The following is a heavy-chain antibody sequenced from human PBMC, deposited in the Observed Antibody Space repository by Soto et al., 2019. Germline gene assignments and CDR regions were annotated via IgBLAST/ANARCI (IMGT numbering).Heavy chain of an antibody. V-gene: IGHV4-4*07. D-gene: IGHD6-19*01. CDR3: ARVQHSSGSYRWFDP. CDR1: GGSISGYY. Sequence: SETLSLTFSVSGGSISGYYWTWIRQPAGKGLEYIGRIYSSGSTNFSPSLKSRVAMSVDTSQNQFSLKLTSMTAADTAVYYCARVQHSSGSYRWFDPWGQGTPVTVSS. J-gene: IGHJ5*02. CDR2: IYSSGST.